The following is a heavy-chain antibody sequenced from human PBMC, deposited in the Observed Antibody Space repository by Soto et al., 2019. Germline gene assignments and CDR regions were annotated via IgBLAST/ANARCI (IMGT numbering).Heavy chain of an antibody. CDR1: GGTFSSYA. CDR3: ASAGDYYDSSGYYYAGY. D-gene: IGHD3-22*01. CDR2: IIPIFGTA. J-gene: IGHJ4*02. Sequence: SVKVSCKASGGTFSSYAISWVRQAPGQGLEWMGGIIPIFGTANYAQKFQGRVTITADESTSTAYMELSSLRSEDTAVYYCASAGDYYDSSGYYYAGYWGQGTLVTVSS. V-gene: IGHV1-69*13.